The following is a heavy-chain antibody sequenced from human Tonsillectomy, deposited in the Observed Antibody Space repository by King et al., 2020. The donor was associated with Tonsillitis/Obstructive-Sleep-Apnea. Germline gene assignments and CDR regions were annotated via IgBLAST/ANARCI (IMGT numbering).Heavy chain of an antibody. V-gene: IGHV3-21*01. J-gene: IGHJ4*02. CDR1: GFTFGNYF. CDR3: ARSLDY. CDR2: ISTTSNFI. Sequence: EVQLVESGGGLVKAGESLRLSCAVSGFTFGNYFMTWVRQAPGKGLEWGSSISTTSNFIFYAASVKGRFTISRDNAKRSLSLHMNSLRPDDTAVYYCARSLDYWGQGTLVIVSS.